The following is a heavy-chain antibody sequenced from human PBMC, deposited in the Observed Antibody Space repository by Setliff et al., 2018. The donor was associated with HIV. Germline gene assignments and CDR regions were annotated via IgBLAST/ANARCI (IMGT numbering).Heavy chain of an antibody. CDR1: GDSINTPHC. D-gene: IGHD3-16*01. CDR2: VCQRGGI. Sequence: SETLSLTCAVSGDSINTPHCWSWVRQSLEKGLAWIGEVCQRGGINYNPFLWSRASISMDKPRNYFSLEMPSMTAADTAVYFCVRHHALSLGTWGQVLLVTVSS. J-gene: IGHJ5*02. V-gene: IGHV4-4*02. CDR3: VRHHALSLGT.